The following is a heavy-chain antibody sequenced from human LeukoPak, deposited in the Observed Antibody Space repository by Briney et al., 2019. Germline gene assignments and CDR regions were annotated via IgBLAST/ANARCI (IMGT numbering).Heavy chain of an antibody. CDR2: INHSGST. Sequence: PSETLSLTCAVYGGSFSGYYWSWIRQPPGKGLEWIGEINHSGSTNYNPSLKSRVTISVDTSKNQLSLKLSSVTAADTAVYYCARGLKNFRGIAVAGDYWGQGTLVTVSS. CDR1: GGSFSGYY. V-gene: IGHV4-34*01. D-gene: IGHD6-19*01. J-gene: IGHJ4*02. CDR3: ARGLKNFRGIAVAGDY.